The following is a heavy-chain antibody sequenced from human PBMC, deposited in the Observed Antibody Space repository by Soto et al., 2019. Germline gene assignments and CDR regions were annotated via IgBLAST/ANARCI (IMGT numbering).Heavy chain of an antibody. V-gene: IGHV4-30-4*01. CDR1: GGSISSGDYY. Sequence: PSETLSLTCTVSGGSISSGDYYWSWIRQPPGKGLEWIGYTYYSGSTYYNPSLKSRVTISVDTSKNQFSLKLSSVTAADTAVYYCARDSSSSWPNYYYYYGMDVWGQGTTVTVSS. CDR2: TYYSGST. J-gene: IGHJ6*02. CDR3: ARDSSSSWPNYYYYYGMDV. D-gene: IGHD6-13*01.